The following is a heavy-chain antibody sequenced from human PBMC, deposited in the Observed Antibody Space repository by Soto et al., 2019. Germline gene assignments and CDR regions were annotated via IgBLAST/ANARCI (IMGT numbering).Heavy chain of an antibody. CDR1: GFTLSDYG. CDR2: ISFDGSDT. V-gene: IGHV3-30*03. CDR3: ARGRWQKYCSNPYCYTFDS. Sequence: GGSLRLSCTASGFTLSDYGMHWVRQAPGKGLEWVAFISFDGSDTYYADSLKGRFTVSRDNSKDTLYLQVDSLRDDDTAVFYWARGRWQKYCSNPYCYTFDSWGQGTLVTVSS. D-gene: IGHD2-2*02. J-gene: IGHJ4*02.